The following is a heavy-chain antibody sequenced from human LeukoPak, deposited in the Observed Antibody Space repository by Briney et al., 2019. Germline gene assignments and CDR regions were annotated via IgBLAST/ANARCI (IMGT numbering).Heavy chain of an antibody. CDR3: AATSYYGSGTYDY. CDR1: GGSISSYY. CDR2: IYYSGST. Sequence: SETLSLTCTVSGGSISSYYWSWIRQPPGKGLEWIGYIYYSGSTNYNPSLKSRVTISVDTSKNQFSPKLNSVTAADAAVYYCAATSYYGSGTYDYWSQGSLVTVSS. V-gene: IGHV4-59*08. D-gene: IGHD3-10*01. J-gene: IGHJ4*02.